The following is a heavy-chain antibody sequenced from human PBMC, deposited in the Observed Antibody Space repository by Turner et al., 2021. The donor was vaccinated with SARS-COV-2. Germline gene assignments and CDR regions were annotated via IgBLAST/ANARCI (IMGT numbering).Heavy chain of an antibody. Sequence: QLQLQESGPGVVNPSETLSLTRSVSGDSITRRSFYWGWIRQSPGKGLEWLGSLYYGGATYYNPSLNNRVTVSVDTSKNQFSLRLTSVTAADTAVYSCARGICSSSRYFNWFDPWGQGTLVTVSS. D-gene: IGHD6-13*01. J-gene: IGHJ5*02. CDR1: GDSITRRSFY. CDR2: LYYGGAT. V-gene: IGHV4-39*01. CDR3: ARGICSSSRYFNWFDP.